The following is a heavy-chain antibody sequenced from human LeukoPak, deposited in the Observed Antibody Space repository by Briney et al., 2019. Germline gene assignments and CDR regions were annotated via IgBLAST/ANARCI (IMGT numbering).Heavy chain of an antibody. CDR1: GFTFSSYG. CDR3: ATTLGSGWKFDY. D-gene: IGHD6-19*01. Sequence: RGSLRLSRAAPGFTFSSYGMHWVRQAPGKGLWCVSVISYDGSKKYYADSVKGGFTISRDNSKNTLYLQMNSLRPDDAAVYYCATTLGSGWKFDYWGQGTLVTVSS. V-gene: IGHV3-30*03. CDR2: ISYDGSKK. J-gene: IGHJ4*02.